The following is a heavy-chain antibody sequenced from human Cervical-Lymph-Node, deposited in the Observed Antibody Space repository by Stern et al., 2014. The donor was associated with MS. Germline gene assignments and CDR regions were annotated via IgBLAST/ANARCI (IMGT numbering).Heavy chain of an antibody. CDR2: ISSSSSYI. D-gene: IGHD3-16*02. Sequence: VQLVESGGGLVKPGGSLRLSCAASGFTFSSHSMNWVRQAPGKGLEWVSSISSSSSYIYYADSVKGRSTISRDHAKNSLYLQMNSLRAEDTAVYYCARDIVPQWCFDLWGRGTLVTVSS. CDR1: GFTFSSHS. CDR3: ARDIVPQWCFDL. J-gene: IGHJ2*01. V-gene: IGHV3-21*01.